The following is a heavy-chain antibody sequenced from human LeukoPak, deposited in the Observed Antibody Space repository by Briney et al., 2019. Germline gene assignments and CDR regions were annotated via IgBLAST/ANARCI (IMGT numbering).Heavy chain of an antibody. CDR3: ARRGRDSDWFDP. Sequence: SETLSLTCTVSGGSISSYYWSWIRQPPGKGLEWIGYISYSGSTNFNPSLKSRVTISVDTSKNQFSLKLSSVTAADTAVYYCARRGRDSDWFDPWGQGTLVTVSS. CDR2: ISYSGST. J-gene: IGHJ5*02. D-gene: IGHD3-10*01. V-gene: IGHV4-59*01. CDR1: GGSISSYY.